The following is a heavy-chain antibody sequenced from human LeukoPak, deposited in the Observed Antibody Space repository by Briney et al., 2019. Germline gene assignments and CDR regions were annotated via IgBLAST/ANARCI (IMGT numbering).Heavy chain of an antibody. CDR2: INSDGSST. J-gene: IGHJ4*02. D-gene: IGHD3-22*01. CDR1: GFTFSSYW. Sequence: GGSLRLSCVAAGFTFSSYWMHLVRQAPGKGLVWVSRINSDGSSTTYADSVKGRFTISRDNAEHTLYLQMNSQRAEDTAIYYCARHYSYDSSGYYPWDYWGQGTLVTVSS. V-gene: IGHV3-74*01. CDR3: ARHYSYDSSGYYPWDY.